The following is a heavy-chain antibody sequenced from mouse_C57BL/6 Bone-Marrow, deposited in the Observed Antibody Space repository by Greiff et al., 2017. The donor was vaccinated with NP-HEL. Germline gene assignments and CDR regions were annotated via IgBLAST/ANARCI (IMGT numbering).Heavy chain of an antibody. Sequence: EVKLVESGGGLVQSGRSLRLSCATSGFTFSDFYMEWVRQAPGKGLEWIAASRNKANDYTSEYSASVKGRFIVSRDTSTSILYLQMNALRAEDTAIYYGARDAWGRVVAEWYFDVWGTGTTVTVSS. V-gene: IGHV7-1*01. J-gene: IGHJ1*03. D-gene: IGHD1-1*01. CDR3: ARDAWGRVVAEWYFDV. CDR1: GFTFSDFY. CDR2: SRNKANDYTS.